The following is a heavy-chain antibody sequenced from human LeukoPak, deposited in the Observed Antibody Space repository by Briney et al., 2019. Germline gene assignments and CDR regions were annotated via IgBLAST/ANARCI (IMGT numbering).Heavy chain of an antibody. Sequence: MPSETLSLTCTVSGGSISSYYWSWIRQTPGKGLEWIGYIYYSGGTNYNPSLKSRVTISVDTSKNQFSLKLTSVTAADTAVYYCARQSGDYASNNWFDPWGQGTLVTVSS. CDR2: IYYSGGT. V-gene: IGHV4-59*08. D-gene: IGHD4-17*01. CDR3: ARQSGDYASNNWFDP. J-gene: IGHJ5*02. CDR1: GGSISSYY.